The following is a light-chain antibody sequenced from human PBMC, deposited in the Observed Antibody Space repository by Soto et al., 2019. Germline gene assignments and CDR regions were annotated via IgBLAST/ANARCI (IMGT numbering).Light chain of an antibody. CDR3: QQRSNWPPVIT. CDR2: DAS. V-gene: IGKV3-11*01. Sequence: IVLTHSPGTLSLSPWERATVSVSAIQIVSSYLAWYQQKPGLAPRLLIYDASNRATGIPARFSGSGSGTDFTLTISSLEPEDFAVYYCQQRSNWPPVITFGQGTRLEIK. CDR1: QIVSSY. J-gene: IGKJ5*01.